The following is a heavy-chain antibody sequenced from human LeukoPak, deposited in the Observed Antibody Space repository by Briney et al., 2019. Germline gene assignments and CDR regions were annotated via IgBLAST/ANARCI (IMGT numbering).Heavy chain of an antibody. Sequence: SETLSLTCSVSGASISAYHWSWIRQPAGKGLEWIGRIYSSGRTNYIPSLKSRLTMSVDTSKNQFSLKLNSVTAADTGVYYCAREYSYPDYWGQGTLVSVSS. V-gene: IGHV4-4*07. J-gene: IGHJ4*02. CDR1: GASISAYH. D-gene: IGHD6-13*01. CDR2: IYSSGRT. CDR3: AREYSYPDY.